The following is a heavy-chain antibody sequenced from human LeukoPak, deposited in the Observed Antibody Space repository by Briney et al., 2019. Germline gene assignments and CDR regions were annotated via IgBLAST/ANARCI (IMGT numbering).Heavy chain of an antibody. CDR2: IYPGDSDP. CDR3: ARRVAYNYAFDF. V-gene: IGHV5-51*01. D-gene: IGHD5-18*01. CDR1: GYTFTTYW. J-gene: IGHJ4*02. Sequence: GESLKISCKGSGYTFTTYWIGWVRQMPGKGLEWMGIIYPGDSDPRYSPSFQGQVTISADKSISTAYLQWSSLKASDTAMYYCARRVAYNYAFDFWGQGTLVTISS.